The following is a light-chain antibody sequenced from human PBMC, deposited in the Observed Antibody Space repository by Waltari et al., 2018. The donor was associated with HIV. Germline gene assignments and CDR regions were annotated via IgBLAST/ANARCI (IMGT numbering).Light chain of an antibody. J-gene: IGKJ5*01. Sequence: IEMTQSPSSLSASVGDRVAITCRSSEFINSYLHWYQLTPGKAPRLLVFGASTLHRGVPSRFSGSGSETDYTLTINNLQPEDFGTYFCQQTYNTPHTFGLGTRLEVK. CDR2: GAS. CDR3: QQTYNTPHT. CDR1: EFINSY. V-gene: IGKV1-39*01.